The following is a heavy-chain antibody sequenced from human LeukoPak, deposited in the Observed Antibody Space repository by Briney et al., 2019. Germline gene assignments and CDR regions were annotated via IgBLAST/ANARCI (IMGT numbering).Heavy chain of an antibody. J-gene: IGHJ4*02. CDR3: ARSSYDYGGIEGPFDY. CDR1: GFTLTYYA. Sequence: GRSLRLSRAASGFTLTYYAMHWVRQAPGKGLEWVAVTSYDGNKKYYADSVKGRFTISRDSSKNTLYLQMSSLRAEDTAVYYCARSSYDYGGIEGPFDYWGQGTLVTVSS. D-gene: IGHD4-23*01. CDR2: TSYDGNKK. V-gene: IGHV3-30*15.